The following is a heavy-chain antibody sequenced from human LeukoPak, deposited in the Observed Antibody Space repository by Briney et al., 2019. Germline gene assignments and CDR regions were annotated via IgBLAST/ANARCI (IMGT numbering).Heavy chain of an antibody. Sequence: ASVKVSCKASGYTFTGYYMHWVRQAPGQGLEWTGWINTNSGVTNYAQKFQGRVTMTRDTSISTDYMELSRLRSDDTAVYYCARDGGSFGYFSSTSCYASWFDPWGQGTLVTVSS. J-gene: IGHJ5*02. V-gene: IGHV1-2*02. CDR1: GYTFTGYY. CDR3: ARDGGSFGYFSSTSCYASWFDP. D-gene: IGHD2-2*01. CDR2: INTNSGVT.